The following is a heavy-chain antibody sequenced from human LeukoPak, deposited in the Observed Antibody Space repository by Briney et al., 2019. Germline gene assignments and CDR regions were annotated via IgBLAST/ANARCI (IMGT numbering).Heavy chain of an antibody. D-gene: IGHD1-1*01. CDR1: GGSFSGYY. Sequence: PSETLSLTCAVYGGSFSGYYWSWIRQPPGKGLEWIGEINHSGSTNYNPSLKSRVTISVDTSKNQFSLKLSSVTAADTAVYCCARAQGTLYYYYGMDVWGQGTTVTVSS. J-gene: IGHJ6*02. V-gene: IGHV4-34*01. CDR2: INHSGST. CDR3: ARAQGTLYYYYGMDV.